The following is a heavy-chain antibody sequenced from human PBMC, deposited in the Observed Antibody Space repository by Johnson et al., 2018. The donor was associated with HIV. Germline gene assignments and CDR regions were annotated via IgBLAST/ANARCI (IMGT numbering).Heavy chain of an antibody. V-gene: IGHV3-30*04. CDR2: ISYDATYK. CDR3: AKGAVAGHRTVRAFDI. CDR1: GFTFSSYA. D-gene: IGHD6-19*01. Sequence: QVQLVESGGGVVQPGRSLRLSCAASGFTFSSYAMHWVRQAPGKWLEWVAVISYDATYKYYADSVRGRFTISRDNAKNSLYLQMNSLRAEDTALYYCAKGAVAGHRTVRAFDIWGQGTMVTVSS. J-gene: IGHJ3*02.